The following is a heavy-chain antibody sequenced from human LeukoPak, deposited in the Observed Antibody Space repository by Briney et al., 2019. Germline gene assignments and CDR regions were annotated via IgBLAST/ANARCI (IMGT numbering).Heavy chain of an antibody. V-gene: IGHV4-31*03. CDR3: ARGEMATTYYFDY. J-gene: IGHJ4*02. CDR2: IYYSGSS. D-gene: IGHD5-24*01. CDR1: GGSISSGGYY. Sequence: SETLSLTCTVSGGSISSGGYYWSWLRQHPGKGLEWIGYIYYSGSSYYNPSLKSRVTISVDTSKNQFSLKLTSVTAADTAVYYCARGEMATTYYFDYWGQGTLATVSS.